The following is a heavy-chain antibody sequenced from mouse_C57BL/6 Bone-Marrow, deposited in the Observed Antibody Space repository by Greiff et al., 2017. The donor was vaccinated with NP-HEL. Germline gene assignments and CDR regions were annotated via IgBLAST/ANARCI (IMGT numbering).Heavy chain of an antibody. D-gene: IGHD1-1*01. J-gene: IGHJ2*01. CDR1: GFNIKDDY. Sequence: EVQLQESGAELVRPGASVKLSCTASGFNIKDDYMHWVKQRPEQGLEWIGWIDPENGYTEYASKFQGKATITADTSSNTAYLQLSSLTSEDAAVYYCTTLFITTVVDDYWGQGTTLTVSS. CDR3: TTLFITTVVDDY. CDR2: IDPENGYT. V-gene: IGHV14-4*01.